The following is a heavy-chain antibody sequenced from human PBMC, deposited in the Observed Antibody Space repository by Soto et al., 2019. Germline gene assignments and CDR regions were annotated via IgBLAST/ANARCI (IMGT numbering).Heavy chain of an antibody. CDR3: ARRGRYDFLTGYGR. V-gene: IGHV5-51*01. J-gene: IGHJ4*02. CDR2: IYPGESDT. Sequence: GESLKVSCKGSGYSFTNYWIGWGRQMPGKGLEWMGIIYPGESDTRYSPSFQGQVTISADKSLSTAYLQWSSLKPSDTAMYYCARRGRYDFLTGYGRWGQGTQVTVPT. D-gene: IGHD3-9*01. CDR1: GYSFTNYW.